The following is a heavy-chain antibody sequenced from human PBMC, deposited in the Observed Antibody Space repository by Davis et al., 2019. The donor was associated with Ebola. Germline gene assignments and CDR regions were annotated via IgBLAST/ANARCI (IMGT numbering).Heavy chain of an antibody. J-gene: IGHJ6*04. CDR2: IKTDGSMT. V-gene: IGHV3-74*01. CDR1: GFTFSNFW. CDR3: ARDVGYSYGYPHYYYGMDV. Sequence: GESLKISCAASGFTFSNFWMHWVRQSPGKGLVWVSRIKTDGSMTGYGDSVQGRFTISRDNAKNSLYLQMNSLRAEDTAVYYCARDVGYSYGYPHYYYGMDVWGKGTTVTVSS. D-gene: IGHD5-18*01.